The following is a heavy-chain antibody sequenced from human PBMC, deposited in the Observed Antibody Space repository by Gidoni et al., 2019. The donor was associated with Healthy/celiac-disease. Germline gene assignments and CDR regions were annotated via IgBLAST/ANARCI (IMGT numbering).Heavy chain of an antibody. J-gene: IGHJ4*02. CDR2: ISSNGGST. CDR3: ATGHYSSGSYYFDY. Sequence: EVQLVESGGGLVQPGGSLRLSCAASGFTFSSYAMHWFRQAPGKGLEYVSAISSNGGSTYYANSVKGRFTISRDNSKNTLYLQMGSLRAEDMAVYYCATGHYSSGSYYFDYWGQGTLVTVSS. D-gene: IGHD6-19*01. CDR1: GFTFSSYA. V-gene: IGHV3-64*01.